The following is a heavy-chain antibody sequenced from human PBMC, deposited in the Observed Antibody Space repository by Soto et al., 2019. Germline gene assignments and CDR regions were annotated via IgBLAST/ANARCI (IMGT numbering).Heavy chain of an antibody. Sequence: ASVKVSCKASGCTFTSYYMHWVRRAPGQGLEWMGIINPSGGSTSYAQKFQGRVTMTRDTSTSTVYMELSSLRSEDTAVYYCARDGGWRVGAINAFDIWGQGTMVTVSS. V-gene: IGHV1-46*03. CDR3: ARDGGWRVGAINAFDI. CDR2: INPSGGST. CDR1: GCTFTSYY. J-gene: IGHJ3*02. D-gene: IGHD1-26*01.